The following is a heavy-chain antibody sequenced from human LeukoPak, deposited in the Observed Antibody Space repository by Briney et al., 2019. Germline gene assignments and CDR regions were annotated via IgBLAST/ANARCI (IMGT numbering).Heavy chain of an antibody. CDR2: IYSGGNT. Sequence: GGSLRLSCAASGFIVRSNYMSWVRQAPGKGLEWVSVIYSGGNTFYADFVKGRFTISRDNSKNTLDLQMNSLRAEDTAVYYCAKDRSSSSPYYFDYWGQGTLVTVSS. D-gene: IGHD6-6*01. CDR3: AKDRSSSSPYYFDY. CDR1: GFIVRSNY. V-gene: IGHV3-53*01. J-gene: IGHJ4*02.